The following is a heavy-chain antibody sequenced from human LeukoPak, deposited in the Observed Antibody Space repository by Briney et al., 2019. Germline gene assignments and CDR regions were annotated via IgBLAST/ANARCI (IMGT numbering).Heavy chain of an antibody. V-gene: IGHV1-18*04. J-gene: IGHJ6*04. CDR2: ISAYNGNT. CDR1: GYTFTSYG. CDR3: ASTLGSTSLSYYYGMDV. Sequence: GASVKVSCKASGYTFTSYGISWVRQAPGQGLEWMGWISAYNGNTNYAQKLQGRVTMTTDTSTSTAYMELRSLRSDDTAVYYCASTLGSTSLSYYYGMDVWGKETTVTVSS. D-gene: IGHD2-2*01.